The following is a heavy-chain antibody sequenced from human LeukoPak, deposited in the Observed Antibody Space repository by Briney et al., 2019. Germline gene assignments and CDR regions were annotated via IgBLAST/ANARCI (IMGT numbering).Heavy chain of an antibody. D-gene: IGHD6-19*01. CDR1: GFTFSSYS. J-gene: IGHJ4*02. V-gene: IGHV3-21*01. Sequence: PGGSLRLSCAASGFTFSSYSMNWVRQAPGKGLEWVSSISSSSSYIYYADSVKGRFTISRDNAKNSLYLQMNSLRAEDTAVYYCASSMVLAVAEWGQGTLVTVSS. CDR3: ASSMVLAVAE. CDR2: ISSSSSYI.